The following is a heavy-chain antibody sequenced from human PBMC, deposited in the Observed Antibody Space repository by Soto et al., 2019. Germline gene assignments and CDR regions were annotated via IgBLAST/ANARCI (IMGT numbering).Heavy chain of an antibody. J-gene: IGHJ4*02. CDR3: TRGLGEGDY. CDR1: GYIFINYY. CDR2: INPTGGST. V-gene: IGHV1-46*03. Sequence: QVQLVQSGAEVTKPGASVKVSCEASGYIFINYYIHWVRQAPGQGLEWVGIINPTGGSTNYAQKFTGRVTMTRDTSTSTVQMELSSLRPEDTAVYYCTRGLGEGDYWGQGTLVTVSS. D-gene: IGHD1-26*01.